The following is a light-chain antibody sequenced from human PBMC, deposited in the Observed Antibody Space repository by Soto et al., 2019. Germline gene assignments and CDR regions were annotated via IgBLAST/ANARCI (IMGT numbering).Light chain of an antibody. CDR1: SSDVGSYNL. J-gene: IGLJ2*01. CDR3: YSPRV. CDR2: EVS. Sequence: QSALTQPASVSGSPGQSITISCTGTSSDVGSYNLVSWYQQHPGKAPKLMIYEVSKRPSGVSNRFSGSKSGNTASLTISGLQAEDEADYYCYSPRVFGGGTKLTVL. V-gene: IGLV2-23*02.